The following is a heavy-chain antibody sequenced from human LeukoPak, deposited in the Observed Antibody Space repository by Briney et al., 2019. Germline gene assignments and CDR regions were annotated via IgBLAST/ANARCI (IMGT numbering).Heavy chain of an antibody. V-gene: IGHV3-48*02. Sequence: PGGSLRLSCAASGFTFSSYSMNWVRQAPGKGLEWVSYISSSSTIYYADSVKGRFTISRDNAKNSLYLQMNSLRDEDTAVYYCARGLTETLALYYWGQGTLVTVSS. CDR1: GFTFSSYS. J-gene: IGHJ4*02. D-gene: IGHD2-21*01. CDR3: ARGLTETLALYY. CDR2: ISSSSTI.